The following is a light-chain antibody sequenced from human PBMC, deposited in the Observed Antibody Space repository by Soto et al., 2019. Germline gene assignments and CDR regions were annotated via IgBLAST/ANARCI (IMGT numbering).Light chain of an antibody. Sequence: DIQMTQSPSSLSASVGDRVTITCQASQSISIYLNWYQQKPGKAPKVLIYTASSLQSGVPSRFSGSGSGTDCTLTISSLQPDDVATYYCQQSYTAPLTFGGGTKVDIK. CDR3: QQSYTAPLT. CDR1: QSISIY. CDR2: TAS. J-gene: IGKJ4*01. V-gene: IGKV1-39*01.